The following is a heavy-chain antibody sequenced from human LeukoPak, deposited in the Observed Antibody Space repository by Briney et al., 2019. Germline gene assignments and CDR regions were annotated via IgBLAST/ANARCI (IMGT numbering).Heavy chain of an antibody. V-gene: IGHV4-34*01. D-gene: IGHD2-2*01. CDR2: INHSGST. Sequence: SETLSLTCAVYGGSFSGYYWSWIRQPPGKGLEWIGEINHSGSTNYNPSLKSRVTISVDTSKNQFSLDLSSVTAADSAVYYCARQKCTSASCLTKNAFDVWGQGTMVTVSS. J-gene: IGHJ3*01. CDR1: GGSFSGYY. CDR3: ARQKCTSASCLTKNAFDV.